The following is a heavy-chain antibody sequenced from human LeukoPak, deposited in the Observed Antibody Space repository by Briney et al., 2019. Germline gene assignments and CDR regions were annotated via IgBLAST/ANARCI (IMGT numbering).Heavy chain of an antibody. CDR2: ISGSGGST. CDR3: AKKPRRRELLTYFDY. D-gene: IGHD1-26*01. CDR1: GFTFSSYA. J-gene: IGHJ4*02. Sequence: GGSLRLSCAASGFTFSSYAMSWDRQAPGKGLEWVSAISGSGGSTYYADSVKGRFTISRDNSKNTLYLQMNSLRAEDTAVYYCAKKPRRRELLTYFDYWGQGTLVTVSS. V-gene: IGHV3-23*01.